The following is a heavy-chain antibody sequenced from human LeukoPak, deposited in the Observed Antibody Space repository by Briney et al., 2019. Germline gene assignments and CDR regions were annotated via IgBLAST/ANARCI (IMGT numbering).Heavy chain of an antibody. J-gene: IGHJ5*02. CDR3: ARVRYSSGWYRNNWFDP. D-gene: IGHD6-19*01. CDR2: INHRGST. V-gene: IGHV4-34*01. Sequence: GSLRLSCAASGFTFSSYSTNWVRQAPGKGLEWIGEINHRGSTNYNPSLKSRVTISVDTSKNQFSLKLSSVTAADTAVYYCARVRYSSGWYRNNWFDPWGQGTLVTVSS. CDR1: GFTFSSYS.